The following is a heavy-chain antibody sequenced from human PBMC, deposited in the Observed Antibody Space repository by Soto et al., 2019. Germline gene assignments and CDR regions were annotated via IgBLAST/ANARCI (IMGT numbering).Heavy chain of an antibody. J-gene: IGHJ5*02. Sequence: ASVKVSCKASGYTFTGYYMHWVRQAPGQGLEWMGWINPNSGGTNYAQKFQGWVTMTRDTSISTAYMELGRLRSDDTAVYYCARESIAAVADSGTGTNWFDPWGQGTLVTVSS. CDR1: GYTFTGYY. D-gene: IGHD6-13*01. CDR3: ARESIAAVADSGTGTNWFDP. V-gene: IGHV1-2*04. CDR2: INPNSGGT.